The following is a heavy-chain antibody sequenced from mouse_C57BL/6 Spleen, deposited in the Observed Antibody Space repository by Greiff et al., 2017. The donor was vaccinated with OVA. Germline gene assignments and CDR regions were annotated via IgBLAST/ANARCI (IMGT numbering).Heavy chain of an antibody. CDR2: INPNNGGT. V-gene: IGHV1-26*01. Sequence: EVQLQQSGPELVKPGASVKISCKASGYTFTDYYMNWVKQSHGKSLEWIGDINPNNGGTRYNQKFKGKATLTVDKSSSTAYMELRSLTSEDSAVYYCARIITTVVGDWYFDVWGTGTTVTVSS. CDR3: ARIITTVVGDWYFDV. CDR1: GYTFTDYY. D-gene: IGHD1-1*01. J-gene: IGHJ1*03.